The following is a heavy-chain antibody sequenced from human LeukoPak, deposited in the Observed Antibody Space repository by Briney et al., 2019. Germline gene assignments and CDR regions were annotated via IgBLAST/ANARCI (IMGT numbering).Heavy chain of an antibody. D-gene: IGHD3-10*01. CDR1: AFTFSIYS. CDR2: ISSSSSYI. CDR3: ARIMVRGVIIPPYFDY. J-gene: IGHJ4*02. Sequence: GGSLRLSCAPSAFTFSIYSMNWVRPAPGKGLEWVSSISSSSSYIYYADSVKGRFTISRDNAKNSLYLQMNSLRAEDTAVYYCARIMVRGVIIPPYFDYWGQGTLVTVSS. V-gene: IGHV3-21*01.